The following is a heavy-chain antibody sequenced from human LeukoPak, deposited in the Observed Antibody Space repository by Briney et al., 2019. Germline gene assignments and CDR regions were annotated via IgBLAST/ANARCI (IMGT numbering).Heavy chain of an antibody. Sequence: GGSLRLSCAASGFTFSAYAMHWVRQAPGKGLEWVAVISYDGSNKYYADSVKGRFTISGDKSKDTLYLQMKSLRPEDTAVYYCARGPGPIAGAKNPFDIWGQGIMVTVSS. CDR2: ISYDGSNK. D-gene: IGHD1-26*01. CDR3: ARGPGPIAGAKNPFDI. CDR1: GFTFSAYA. V-gene: IGHV3-30*01. J-gene: IGHJ3*02.